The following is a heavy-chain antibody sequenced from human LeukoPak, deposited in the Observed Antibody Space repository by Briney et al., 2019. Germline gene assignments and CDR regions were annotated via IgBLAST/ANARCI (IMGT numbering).Heavy chain of an antibody. V-gene: IGHV4-59*01. CDR1: GGSISSYY. Sequence: SETLSLTCTVSGGSISSYYWSWIRQPPGKGLEWIGYIYYSGSTNYNPSLKSRVTISVDTSKNQFSLKLSSVTAADTAVYYCATTTGGEYYFDYWGQGTLVTVSS. J-gene: IGHJ4*02. CDR3: ATTTGGEYYFDY. CDR2: IYYSGST. D-gene: IGHD2-8*02.